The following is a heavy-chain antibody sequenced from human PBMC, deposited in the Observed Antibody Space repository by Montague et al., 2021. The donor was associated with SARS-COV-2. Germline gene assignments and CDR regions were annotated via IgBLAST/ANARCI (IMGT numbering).Heavy chain of an antibody. V-gene: IGHV3-7*03. CDR3: ARDSRIVGATGGMDV. CDR2: IKPDGGEK. J-gene: IGHJ6*02. Sequence: SLRLSCAASGFTFSSYWMSWVRQTPGKGLEWVANIKPDGGEKHYVDSVKGRFTISRDRAKNSLNLQMDSLRAEDTALYDCARDSRIVGATGGMDVWGQGTTVIVSS. D-gene: IGHD1-26*01. CDR1: GFTFSSYW.